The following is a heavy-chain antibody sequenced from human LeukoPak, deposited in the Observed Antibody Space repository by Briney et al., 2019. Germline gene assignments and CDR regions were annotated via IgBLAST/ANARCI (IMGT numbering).Heavy chain of an antibody. D-gene: IGHD3-10*02. V-gene: IGHV3-48*04. CDR1: GFTFSSYW. CDR2: ISSSGSTI. CDR3: AELGITMIGGV. J-gene: IGHJ6*04. Sequence: WGSLRLSCAASGFTFSSYWMIWVRQAPGKGLEWGSYISSSGSTIYYADSVKGRFTISRYNAKNSLYLQMNSLRAEDTAVYYCAELGITMIGGVWGKGNTVTISS.